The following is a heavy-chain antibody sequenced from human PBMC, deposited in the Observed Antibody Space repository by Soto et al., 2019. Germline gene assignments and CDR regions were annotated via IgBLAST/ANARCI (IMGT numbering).Heavy chain of an antibody. D-gene: IGHD6-19*01. CDR2: IKEDGSEK. CDR1: GFTFSNYW. V-gene: IGHV3-7*03. Sequence: PGGSLRLSCEVSGFTFSNYWMSWVRQAPGKGLEWVANIKEDGSEKYYVDSVKGRFTISRDNAKNSLYLQMDSLKVEDTAVYYCAKLSTAVLNGDYWGQGTLVTVSS. J-gene: IGHJ4*02. CDR3: AKLSTAVLNGDY.